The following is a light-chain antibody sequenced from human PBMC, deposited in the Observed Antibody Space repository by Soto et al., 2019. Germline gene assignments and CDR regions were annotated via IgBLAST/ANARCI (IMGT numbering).Light chain of an antibody. V-gene: IGKV3D-20*01. CDR1: QSVDSSY. Sequence: EIVLTQSPDTLSLTPGERATLSCGASQSVDSSYVAWYQQKPGLAPRLLMFDASSRANVIPDRFRGSGSGTGFTLTISSLESADVAVYYCQQYSSSLWTLGQGTKVEIK. CDR2: DAS. J-gene: IGKJ1*01. CDR3: QQYSSSLWT.